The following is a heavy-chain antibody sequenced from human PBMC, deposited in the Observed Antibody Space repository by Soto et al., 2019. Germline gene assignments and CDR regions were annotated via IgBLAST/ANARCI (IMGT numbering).Heavy chain of an antibody. J-gene: IGHJ6*02. CDR3: ARGFFTMVRGTFYYYYGMDV. CDR1: GGSFSGYY. V-gene: IGHV4-34*01. CDR2: INHSGST. D-gene: IGHD3-10*01. Sequence: SETLSLTCAVYGGSFSGYYWSWIRQPPGKGLEWIGEINHSGSTNYNPSLKSRVTISVDTSKNQFSLKLSSVTAADTALYYCARGFFTMVRGTFYYYYGMDVWGQGTTVTVSS.